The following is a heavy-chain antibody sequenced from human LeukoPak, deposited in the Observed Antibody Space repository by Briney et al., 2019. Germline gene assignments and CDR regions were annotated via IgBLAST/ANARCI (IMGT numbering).Heavy chain of an antibody. CDR2: IIPIFGTA. Sequence: ASVKVSCKASGYSFNGYYIHWVRQAPGQGLEWMGGIIPIFGTANYAQRFQGRVTITADKSTSTAYMELSSLRSEDTAVYYCARGKTNYYDSSGYYSKDAFDIWGQGTMVTVSS. J-gene: IGHJ3*02. V-gene: IGHV1-69*06. CDR3: ARGKTNYYDSSGYYSKDAFDI. D-gene: IGHD3-22*01. CDR1: GYSFNGYY.